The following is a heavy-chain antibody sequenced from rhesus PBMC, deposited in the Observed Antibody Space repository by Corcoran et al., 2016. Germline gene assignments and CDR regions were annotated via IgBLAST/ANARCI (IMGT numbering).Heavy chain of an antibody. Sequence: QVQLVQSGAEIKQPGASVKLSCKASGYTFTTYYIYWMRHAPGQGLEWIGLISPYNGNKGYAQNFQGRVTITADTSTSTAYMELSSLRSEDTAIYYCTRKMGDDSPFDYWGQGVLVTVPS. CDR3: TRKMGDDSPFDY. CDR2: ISPYNGNK. CDR1: GYTFTTYY. D-gene: IGHD3-9*01. V-gene: IGHV1-180*01. J-gene: IGHJ4*01.